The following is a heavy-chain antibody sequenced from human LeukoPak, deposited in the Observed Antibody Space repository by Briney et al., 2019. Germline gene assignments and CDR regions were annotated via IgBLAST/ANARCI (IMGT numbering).Heavy chain of an antibody. V-gene: IGHV3-7*01. J-gene: IGHJ4*01. CDR1: GFTFTDYW. D-gene: IGHD6-13*01. CDR3: ARDGAAAGLYFDL. CDR2: IRQDGSEK. Sequence: AGSLTLSCEVSGFTFTDYWMNWVRQAPGTGPEWVASIRQDGSEKTYVDSLKGRFTISRDNTKNSLSLQLNGLRAEDTAVYYCARDGAAAGLYFDLWGQGTLVTVSS.